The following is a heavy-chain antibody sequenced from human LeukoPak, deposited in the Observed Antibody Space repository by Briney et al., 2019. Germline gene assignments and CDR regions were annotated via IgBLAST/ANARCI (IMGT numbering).Heavy chain of an antibody. V-gene: IGHV1-2*02. D-gene: IGHD6-19*01. CDR2: INPNSGGT. J-gene: IGHJ4*02. Sequence: VASVKVSCKASGYTFTGYYMHWVRQAPGQGLEWMGWINPNSGGTNYAQKFQGRVTMTRDTSISTAYMELSRLRSDDTAVYYCARAVGGSGWYDYFDYWGQGTLVTVSS. CDR1: GYTFTGYY. CDR3: ARAVGGSGWYDYFDY.